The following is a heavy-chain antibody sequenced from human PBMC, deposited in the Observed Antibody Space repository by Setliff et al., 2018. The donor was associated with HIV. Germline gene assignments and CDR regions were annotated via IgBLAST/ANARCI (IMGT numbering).Heavy chain of an antibody. CDR3: TTGIVSVAGIFPYYFYYMDV. CDR2: IKSKTDGGTT. D-gene: IGHD6-19*01. V-gene: IGHV3-15*01. CDR1: GFTFSNAW. Sequence: KPGGSLRLSCAASGFTFSNAWMSWVRQAPGKGLEWVGRIKSKTDGGTTDYAAPVKGRFTISRDDSKNTLYLQMNSLKTEDTAVYYCTTGIVSVAGIFPYYFYYMDVWGEGTTVTVSS. J-gene: IGHJ6*03.